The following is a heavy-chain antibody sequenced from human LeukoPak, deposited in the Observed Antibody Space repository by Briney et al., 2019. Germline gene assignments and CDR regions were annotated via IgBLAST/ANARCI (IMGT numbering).Heavy chain of an antibody. J-gene: IGHJ5*02. CDR2: MSYDGLFK. D-gene: IGHD4-17*01. CDR3: AKEEGDYGDYADLGH. Sequence: GGSLRLPCAASGFSFSRFGMHWVRQAPGKGLEWVAVMSYDGLFKNYPDSVKGRFTISRDNSKNTLYLQMNSLRVDDTAVYYCAKEEGDYGDYADLGHWGQGALVTVSS. CDR1: GFSFSRFG. V-gene: IGHV3-30*18.